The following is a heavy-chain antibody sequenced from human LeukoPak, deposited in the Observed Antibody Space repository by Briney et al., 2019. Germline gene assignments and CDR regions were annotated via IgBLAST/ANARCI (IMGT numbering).Heavy chain of an antibody. Sequence: GGSLRLSCAASGFTFSSYSMNWVRQAPGKGLEWVSYISHTGSTMSYADSVKGRFTISRDNAKNSLYLQMNSLRAEDTAVYYCAREQRVTESGGGYFDYWGQGTLVTVSS. CDR3: AREQRVTESGGGYFDY. D-gene: IGHD3-10*01. CDR1: GFTFSSYS. V-gene: IGHV3-48*04. J-gene: IGHJ4*02. CDR2: ISHTGSTM.